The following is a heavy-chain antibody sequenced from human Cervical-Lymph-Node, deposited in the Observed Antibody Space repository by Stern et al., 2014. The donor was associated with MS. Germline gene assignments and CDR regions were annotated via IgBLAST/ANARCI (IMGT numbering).Heavy chain of an antibody. V-gene: IGHV3-33*01. Sequence: VQLVESGGGVVQPGRSLRLSCATSGFTLRRYGMHWVRQAPGKGLEWVAVSWYDGTNEYYADSVKGRFTISRDNSNNTLYLQMNSLRAEDTAVYFCARDETPMAPGGFDIWGRGTMVTVSS. CDR3: ARDETPMAPGGFDI. D-gene: IGHD5-18*01. J-gene: IGHJ3*02. CDR1: GFTLRRYG. CDR2: SWYDGTNE.